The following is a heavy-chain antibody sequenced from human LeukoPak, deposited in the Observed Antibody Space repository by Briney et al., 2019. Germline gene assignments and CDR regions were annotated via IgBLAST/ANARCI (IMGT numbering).Heavy chain of an antibody. CDR3: TRSDGYGLVGI. V-gene: IGHV4-59*12. CDR1: GGSISSYY. CDR2: IYYSGST. Sequence: SETLSLTCTVSGGSISSYYWSWIRQPPGKGLEWIGYIYYSGSTNYNPSLKSRGIILIETSKNHFSLTLSSVTAADTAVYYCTRSDGYGLVGIWGQGTMVTVSS. J-gene: IGHJ3*01. D-gene: IGHD3-10*01.